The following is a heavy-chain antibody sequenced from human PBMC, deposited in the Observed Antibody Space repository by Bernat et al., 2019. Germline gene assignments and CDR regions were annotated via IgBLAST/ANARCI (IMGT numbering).Heavy chain of an antibody. CDR2: ISGSGCST. Sequence: EVQLLESGGGLVQPGGSLRLSCAASGFTFSSYAMSWVRQAPGKGLEWVSAISGSGCSTYYADSVKGRFTISRDNSKNTLYLQMNSLRAEDTAVYYCAKVTRLWFGEFPYYFDYWGQGTLVTVSS. J-gene: IGHJ4*02. CDR1: GFTFSSYA. CDR3: AKVTRLWFGEFPYYFDY. V-gene: IGHV3-23*01. D-gene: IGHD3-10*01.